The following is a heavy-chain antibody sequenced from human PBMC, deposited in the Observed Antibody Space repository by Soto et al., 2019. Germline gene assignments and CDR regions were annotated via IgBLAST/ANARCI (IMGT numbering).Heavy chain of an antibody. CDR3: ARDKYSGSYTIDY. D-gene: IGHD1-26*01. J-gene: IGHJ4*02. V-gene: IGHV3-33*01. CDR2: IWYDGSNK. Sequence: GGSLRLSCAASGFTFSSYGMHWVRQAPGKGLEWVAVIWYDGSNKYYADSVKGRFTISRDNSKNTLYLQMNSLRAEDTAVYYCARDKYSGSYTIDYWGQGTLVTAPQ. CDR1: GFTFSSYG.